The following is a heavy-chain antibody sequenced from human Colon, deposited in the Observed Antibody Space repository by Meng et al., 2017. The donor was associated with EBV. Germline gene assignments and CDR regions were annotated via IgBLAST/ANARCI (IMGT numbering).Heavy chain of an antibody. V-gene: IGHV4-61*01. Sequence: TVFLTWFLYGGYVSKESYYWNLIRQTTGKALEWIGYVSYSWGTTYDPSWKNRVTISVDTSKNQVSLRLSSVTAADTAVFYCARAVGPDCSSTSCPFDYWGQGTLVTVSS. J-gene: IGHJ4*02. CDR2: VSYSWGT. CDR3: ARAVGPDCSSTSCPFDY. D-gene: IGHD2-2*01. CDR1: GGYVSKESYY.